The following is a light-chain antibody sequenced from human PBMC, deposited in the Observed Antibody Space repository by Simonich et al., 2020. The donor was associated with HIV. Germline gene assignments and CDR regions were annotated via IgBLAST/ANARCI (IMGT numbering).Light chain of an antibody. CDR1: QSVLFSPNNKNY. V-gene: IGKV4-1*01. CDR2: WAS. CDR3: QQYYTTPPT. J-gene: IGKJ1*01. Sequence: VITPSSDPLAFALGETSTINRNSSQSVLFSPNNKNYLAWYQQKPRQPPKLLLYWASTRESGVPDRFSGSGSGTNFTLTISSLQAEDVALYYCQQYYTTPPTFGQGTKVEIK.